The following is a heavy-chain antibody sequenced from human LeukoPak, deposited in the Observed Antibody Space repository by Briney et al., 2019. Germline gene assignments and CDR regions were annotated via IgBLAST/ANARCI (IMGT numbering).Heavy chain of an antibody. V-gene: IGHV3-43*02. D-gene: IGHD3-22*01. CDR1: GFTFDDYA. CDR3: AKDDSYDSSGYYED. CDR2: IIGDVGST. Sequence: GGSLRLSCAASGFTFDDYAMHWVRQAPGKGLEWVSLIIGDVGSTYYADSVKGRFTISRDNSKNSLYLQMNSLRTEDTALYYCAKDDSYDSSGYYEDWGQGTLVTVSS. J-gene: IGHJ4*02.